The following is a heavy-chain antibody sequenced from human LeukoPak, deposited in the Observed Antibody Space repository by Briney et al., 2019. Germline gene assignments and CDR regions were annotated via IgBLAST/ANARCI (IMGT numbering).Heavy chain of an antibody. CDR3: ALRAYIVVVPAALDAFDI. J-gene: IGHJ3*02. CDR2: ISGSGGST. CDR1: GFTFSSYA. D-gene: IGHD2-2*01. V-gene: IGHV3-23*01. Sequence: GRSLRLSCAASGFTFSSYAMHWVRQAPGKGLEWVSAISGSGGSTYYADSVKGRFTISRDNSKNTLYLQMNSLRAEDTAVYYCALRAYIVVVPAALDAFDIWGQGTMVTVSS.